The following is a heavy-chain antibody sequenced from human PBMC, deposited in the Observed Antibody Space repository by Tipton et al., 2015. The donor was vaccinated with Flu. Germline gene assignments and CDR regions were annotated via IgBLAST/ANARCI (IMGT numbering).Heavy chain of an antibody. D-gene: IGHD1-14*01. V-gene: IGHV6-1*01. Sequence: LRLSCAISGDSVSTFGAAWNWIRQSPSRGLEWLGRAYSRSKWEIDYAVSVRGRLTINVDTSKNHVSLQLNSVTPEDTSVYYCAGGRHNAFDVWGPGTTVIVSS. J-gene: IGHJ3*01. CDR3: AGGRHNAFDV. CDR1: GDSVSTFGAA. CDR2: AYSRSKWEI.